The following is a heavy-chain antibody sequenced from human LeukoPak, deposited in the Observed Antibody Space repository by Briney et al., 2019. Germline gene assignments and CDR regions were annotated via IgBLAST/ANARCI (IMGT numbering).Heavy chain of an antibody. V-gene: IGHV4-34*01. Sequence: SETLSLTCAVYGGSFSGYYWSWIRQPPGKGLEWIGEINHSGSTDYNPSLKSRLTISVDTSKNQFSLKLSSVTAADTAVYYCARDYDSSGYYSYWGQGTLVTVSS. CDR3: ARDYDSSGYYSY. J-gene: IGHJ4*02. D-gene: IGHD3-22*01. CDR2: INHSGST. CDR1: GGSFSGYY.